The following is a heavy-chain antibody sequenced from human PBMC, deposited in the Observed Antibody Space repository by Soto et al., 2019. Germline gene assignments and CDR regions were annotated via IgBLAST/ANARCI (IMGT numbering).Heavy chain of an antibody. V-gene: IGHV1-18*04. Sequence: QVQLVQSGAEVKKPGASVKVSCKASGYTFTTYGMTWVRQAPGQGLEWMGWISAYNGYTDYAQKLQGRVTITTDTTTNTAYMERTSLTSDDTAVCYCAIDRMGRADTTSYYFDYWGQGTLVTVSS. CDR2: ISAYNGYT. CDR3: AIDRMGRADTTSYYFDY. CDR1: GYTFTTYG. J-gene: IGHJ4*02. D-gene: IGHD2-8*01.